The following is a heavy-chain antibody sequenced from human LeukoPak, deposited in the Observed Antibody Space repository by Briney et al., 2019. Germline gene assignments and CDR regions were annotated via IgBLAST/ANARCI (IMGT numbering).Heavy chain of an antibody. Sequence: GGSLRLSCAASGFTFSSYTMNWVRQAPGKGLELVSSISSTSSYIYYADSVQGRFTISRDNAKNSLYLQMNSLRAEDTAVYYCASGGVGYWGQGTLVTVSS. D-gene: IGHD3-3*01. CDR1: GFTFSSYT. V-gene: IGHV3-21*01. CDR3: ASGGVGY. J-gene: IGHJ4*02. CDR2: ISSTSSYI.